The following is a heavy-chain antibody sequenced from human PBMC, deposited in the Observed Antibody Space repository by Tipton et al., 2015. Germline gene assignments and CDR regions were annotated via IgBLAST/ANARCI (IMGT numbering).Heavy chain of an antibody. CDR1: GDSISSSNW. CDR2: IHHGGST. CDR3: AREVWYYDSSGYDY. J-gene: IGHJ4*02. D-gene: IGHD3-22*01. V-gene: IGHV4-4*02. Sequence: TLSLTCSVSGDSISSSNWWSWVRQPPGKGLEWIGEIHHGGSTNYNPSLKSRVTMSVDTSKNQFSPRLSSVTAADTAVYYCAREVWYYDSSGYDYWGQGTLVTVSS.